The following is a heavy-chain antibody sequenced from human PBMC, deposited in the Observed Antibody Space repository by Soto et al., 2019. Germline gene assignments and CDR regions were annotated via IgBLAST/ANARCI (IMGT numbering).Heavy chain of an antibody. CDR2: IYYTGTT. Sequence: SETLSLTCTVSGGSISSYYWSWIRQPPGKGLEWIGYIYYTGTTNYNPSLKSRVTISVDTSKNQFSLKLSSVTAADTALYYCERTSTSGTRFVSWGQGSLVTVSS. D-gene: IGHD1-1*01. V-gene: IGHV4-59*01. CDR1: GGSISSYY. J-gene: IGHJ4*02. CDR3: ERTSTSGTRFVS.